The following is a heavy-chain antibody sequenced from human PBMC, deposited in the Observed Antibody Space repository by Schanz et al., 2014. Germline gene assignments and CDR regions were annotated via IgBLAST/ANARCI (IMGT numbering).Heavy chain of an antibody. Sequence: QVQLVQSGAEVKKPGASVKVSCKASGYTFTSYGISWVRQAPGQGLEWMGWISPYNGNTNYAQKLQGRVTMTADTSTGTAYMELRSLRSDDTALYYCTRGGYSYALSAFDIWGQGTILTVSS. V-gene: IGHV1-18*01. J-gene: IGHJ3*02. D-gene: IGHD5-18*01. CDR3: TRGGYSYALSAFDI. CDR2: ISPYNGNT. CDR1: GYTFTSYG.